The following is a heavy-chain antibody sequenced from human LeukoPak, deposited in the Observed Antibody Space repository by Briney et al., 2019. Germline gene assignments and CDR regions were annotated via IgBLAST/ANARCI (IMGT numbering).Heavy chain of an antibody. J-gene: IGHJ4*02. CDR3: ARRQGYYYDSSGYQSPLDY. Sequence: GGSLRLSCAASGFTFSSYGMHWVRQAPGKGLEWVAFIRYDGSNKYYADSVKGRFTISRDNSKNTLYLQMNSLRAEDTAVYYCARRQGYYYDSSGYQSPLDYWGQGTLVTVSS. V-gene: IGHV3-30*02. CDR1: GFTFSSYG. CDR2: IRYDGSNK. D-gene: IGHD3-22*01.